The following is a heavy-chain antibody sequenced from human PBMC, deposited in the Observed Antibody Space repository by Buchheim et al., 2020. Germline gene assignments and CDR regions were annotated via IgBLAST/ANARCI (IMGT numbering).Heavy chain of an antibody. CDR3: AKDPSDSSGYYGYYYYGMDV. J-gene: IGHJ6*02. CDR1: GFTFSSYG. Sequence: QVQLVESGGGVVQPGRSLRLSCAASGFTFSSYGMHWVRQAPGKGLEWVAVISYDGSNKYYADSVKGRFTISRDNSKNTLYLQMNSLRAEDTAVYYCAKDPSDSSGYYGYYYYGMDVWGQGTT. D-gene: IGHD3-22*01. V-gene: IGHV3-30*18. CDR2: ISYDGSNK.